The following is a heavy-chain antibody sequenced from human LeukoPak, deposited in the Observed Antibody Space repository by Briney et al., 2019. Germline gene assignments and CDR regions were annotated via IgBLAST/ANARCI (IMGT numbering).Heavy chain of an antibody. Sequence: SVKLSCKASGGTFSSYAISWVRQAPGQGLEWMGRIIPILGIANYAQKFQGRVTITADKSTSTAYMELSSLRSEDTAVYYCARAVGYSYGTNYIDYWGQGTLVTVSS. V-gene: IGHV1-69*04. CDR1: GGTFSSYA. CDR3: ARAVGYSYGTNYIDY. CDR2: IIPILGIA. J-gene: IGHJ4*02. D-gene: IGHD5-18*01.